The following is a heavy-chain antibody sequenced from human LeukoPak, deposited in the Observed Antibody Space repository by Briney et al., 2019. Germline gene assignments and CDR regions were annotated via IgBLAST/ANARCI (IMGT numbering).Heavy chain of an antibody. CDR2: MNQDGSER. D-gene: IGHD1-26*01. J-gene: IGHJ4*02. V-gene: IGHV3-7*01. CDR3: ARDPERGSYFDY. CDR1: GFTFSSYW. Sequence: GGSLRLSCAASGFTFSSYWMTWVRQAPGKGLEWVASMNQDGSERYYVDSSRGRFTISRDNAKNSLSLQTNSLRAEDTAVYYCARDPERGSYFDYWGQGTPVTVSS.